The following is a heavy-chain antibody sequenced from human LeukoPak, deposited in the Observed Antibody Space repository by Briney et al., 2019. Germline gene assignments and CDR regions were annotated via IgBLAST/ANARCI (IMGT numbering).Heavy chain of an antibody. CDR3: ARWAESGGYYYIDY. Sequence: GGSLRLSCEASRVTFSFYWMTWVRQAPGKGLEWVANIKGDGTEKSYVDSVKGRFTISRDNADNSLSLQMNSLRAEDTAVYYCARWAESGGYYYIDYWGHGTLVTVSS. J-gene: IGHJ4*01. CDR2: IKGDGTEK. V-gene: IGHV3-7*01. D-gene: IGHD3-22*01. CDR1: RVTFSFYW.